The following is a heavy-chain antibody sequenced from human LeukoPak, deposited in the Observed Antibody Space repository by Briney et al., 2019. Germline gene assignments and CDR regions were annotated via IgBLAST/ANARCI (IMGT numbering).Heavy chain of an antibody. CDR1: GFSFSSYW. Sequence: GGSLRLSCIASGFSFSSYWMTWVRQAPGKGLEWLANIKQDGGETYYVDSVKGRFTISRDNAKNSLSLQMNSLRAEDTALYYCARDVDANYWGQGTLVTVSS. CDR3: ARDVDANY. CDR2: IKQDGGET. J-gene: IGHJ4*02. D-gene: IGHD5-12*01. V-gene: IGHV3-7*01.